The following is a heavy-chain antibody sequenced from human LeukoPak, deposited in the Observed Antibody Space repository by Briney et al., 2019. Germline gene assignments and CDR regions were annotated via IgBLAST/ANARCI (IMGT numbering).Heavy chain of an antibody. J-gene: IGHJ4*02. CDR3: AHSSGYAYGLDS. Sequence: PGGSLRLSCAASGFTFSSYSMNWVRQAPGKGLEWVSSISSSSSYIYYADSVRGRFTISRDNATNSLYLQMNSLRAEDTALYYCAHSSGYAYGLDSWGQGTLVTVSS. V-gene: IGHV3-21*01. CDR2: ISSSSSYI. CDR1: GFTFSSYS. D-gene: IGHD5-18*01.